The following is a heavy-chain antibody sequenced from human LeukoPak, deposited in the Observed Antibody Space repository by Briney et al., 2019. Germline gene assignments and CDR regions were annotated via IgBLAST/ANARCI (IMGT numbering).Heavy chain of an antibody. CDR1: GFTFSSYE. J-gene: IGHJ4*02. V-gene: IGHV3-48*03. CDR2: ISSSGSTI. CDR3: ARDLNIAVAGPNLNYFDY. D-gene: IGHD6-19*01. Sequence: GGSLRLSCAASGFTFSSYEMNWVRQAPGKGLEWVSYISSSGSTIYYADSVKGRFTISRDNAKNSLYLQMNSLRAEDTAVYYCARDLNIAVAGPNLNYFDYWGQGTLVTVSS.